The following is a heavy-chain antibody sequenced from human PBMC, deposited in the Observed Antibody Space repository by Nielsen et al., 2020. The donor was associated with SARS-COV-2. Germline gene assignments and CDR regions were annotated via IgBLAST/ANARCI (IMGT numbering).Heavy chain of an antibody. V-gene: IGHV3-30*18. D-gene: IGHD3-3*01. CDR2: VSRDGSDT. CDR1: GFTFANYG. CDR3: AKDVWSGAHQIGPDY. J-gene: IGHJ4*02. Sequence: GGSLRLSCAASGFTFANYGIHWVRQVAGRGLEWVAIVSRDGSDTFYVDSVKGRFTISRDNSKNTVYLQMNSLRAEDTAVYHYAKDVWSGAHQIGPDYWGQGTLVTVSS.